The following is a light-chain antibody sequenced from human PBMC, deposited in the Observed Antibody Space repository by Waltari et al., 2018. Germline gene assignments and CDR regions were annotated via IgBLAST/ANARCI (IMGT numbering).Light chain of an antibody. J-gene: IGLJ2*01. Sequence: QSALTQPRSVSGSPGQSVTISCTGTRSDVGGYNFVSWYQQHPGTAHKLIISDVTKRPAGVPDRFSGSKSGNTASLTISGLQAEDEADYYCSSYAGNYVAFGGGTKLTVL. CDR1: RSDVGGYNF. CDR2: DVT. V-gene: IGLV2-11*01. CDR3: SSYAGNYVA.